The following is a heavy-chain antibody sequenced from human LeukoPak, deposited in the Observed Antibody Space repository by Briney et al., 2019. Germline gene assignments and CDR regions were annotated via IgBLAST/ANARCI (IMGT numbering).Heavy chain of an antibody. CDR1: GYTFTSYY. CDR3: AREGAVVVPAFDI. J-gene: IGHJ3*02. Sequence: ASVKLSCKASGYTFTSYYMHWVRQPPGQGLEWMGIINPSGGSTSYAQKFQGRVTMTRDTSTSTVYMELSSLRSEDTAVYYCAREGAVVVPAFDIWGQGTMVTVSS. D-gene: IGHD2-15*01. CDR2: INPSGGST. V-gene: IGHV1-46*01.